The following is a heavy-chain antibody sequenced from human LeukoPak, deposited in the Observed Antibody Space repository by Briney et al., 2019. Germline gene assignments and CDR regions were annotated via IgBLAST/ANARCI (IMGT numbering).Heavy chain of an antibody. Sequence: SVKVSCKASGGTFSSYAISWVRQAPGQRLEWMGRSIPILGIANYAQKFQGRVTITADKSTRTAYMELSSLRSEDTAVYYCARTLARDGYNPDYWGQGTLVTVSS. J-gene: IGHJ4*02. V-gene: IGHV1-69*04. D-gene: IGHD5-24*01. CDR1: GGTFSSYA. CDR3: ARTLARDGYNPDY. CDR2: SIPILGIA.